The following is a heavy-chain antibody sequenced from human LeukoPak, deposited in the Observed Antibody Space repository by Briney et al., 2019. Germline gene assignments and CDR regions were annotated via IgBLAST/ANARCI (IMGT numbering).Heavy chain of an antibody. Sequence: PGTSLRLSCAASGLTFSSYGMHWVRQAPGKGLEWVAVIWDDGSQKYYADSVKGRCTISRDNSKNTMHLQMNSLRDEDTAVYYCARDWGDYYGSGSYKLNAFDIWGQGTMVTVSS. CDR1: GLTFSSYG. J-gene: IGHJ3*02. CDR2: IWDDGSQK. CDR3: ARDWGDYYGSGSYKLNAFDI. V-gene: IGHV3-33*01. D-gene: IGHD3-10*01.